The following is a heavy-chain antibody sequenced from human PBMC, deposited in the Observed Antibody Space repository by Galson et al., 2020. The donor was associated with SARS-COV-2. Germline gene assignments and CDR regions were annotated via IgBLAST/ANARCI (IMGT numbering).Heavy chain of an antibody. D-gene: IGHD2-15*01. J-gene: IGHJ4*02. CDR2: IKHDGSEK. CDR1: GFTFSYYW. CDR3: ARVDCSGGGCYPGNY. Sequence: GESLKISCAASGFTFSYYWMSWVRQAPGKGLEWVANIKHDGSEKYYVDSVKGRFTISRDNAKNSLYLQMNSLRAEDTAVYHCARVDCSGGGCYPGNYWGQGTLVTVSS. V-gene: IGHV3-7*03.